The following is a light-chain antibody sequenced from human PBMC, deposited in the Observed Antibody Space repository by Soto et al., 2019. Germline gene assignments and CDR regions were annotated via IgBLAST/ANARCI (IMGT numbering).Light chain of an antibody. V-gene: IGKV1-39*01. CDR2: AAS. J-gene: IGKJ2*01. Sequence: DIQMTQSPSSLSASVGDRVTISCRASQSISTYLNWYRQKAGKAPELLIYAASSLQSGVPSRFSGTGSGTDFTLTISNLQPEDFSSYYCQQSCSSPNTFGQGTKLEI. CDR3: QQSCSSPNT. CDR1: QSISTY.